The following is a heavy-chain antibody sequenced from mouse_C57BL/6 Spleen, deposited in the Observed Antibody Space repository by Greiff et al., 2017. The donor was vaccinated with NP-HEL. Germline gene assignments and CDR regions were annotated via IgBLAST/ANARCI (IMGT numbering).Heavy chain of an antibody. D-gene: IGHD1-1*01. CDR3: ARIKKIEATYIDY. Sequence: QVQLQQPGAELVKAGASVKMSCKASGYTFTSYWMHWVKQRLGQGLEWFAETNPTNGRTYYNEKFKSKATLTVDKSSSTAYMLLSGPTFEDSAVYYCARIKKIEATYIDYWGQGTTLTVSS. CDR1: GYTFTSYW. V-gene: IGHV1S81*02. J-gene: IGHJ2*01. CDR2: TNPTNGRT.